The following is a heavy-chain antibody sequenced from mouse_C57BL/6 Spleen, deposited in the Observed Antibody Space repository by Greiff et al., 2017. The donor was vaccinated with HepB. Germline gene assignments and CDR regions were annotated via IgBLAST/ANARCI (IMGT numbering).Heavy chain of an antibody. V-gene: IGHV10-1*01. D-gene: IGHD4-1*02. CDR2: IRSKSNNYAT. Sequence: EVKVVESGGGLVQPKGSLKLSCAASGFSFNTYAMNWVRQAPGKGLEWVARIRSKSNNYATYYADSVKDRFTISRDDSESMLYLQMNNLKTEDTAMYYCVRSQLGPYYAMDYWGQGTSVTVSS. J-gene: IGHJ4*01. CDR1: GFSFNTYA. CDR3: VRSQLGPYYAMDY.